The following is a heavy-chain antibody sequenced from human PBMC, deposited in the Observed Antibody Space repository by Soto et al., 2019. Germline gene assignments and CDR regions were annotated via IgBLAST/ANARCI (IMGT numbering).Heavy chain of an antibody. V-gene: IGHV4-31*03. CDR1: GGSISSGGYY. J-gene: IGHJ4*02. CDR2: MYYSGST. Sequence: QVQLQESGPGLVKPSQTLSLTCTVSGGSISSGGYYWSWIRQHPGKGLEWIGYMYYSGSTYYDPSLKIRITITVDTSKTKFSLKLGSVTAADAAVYYCARGVTMVRGVALFYFDYWGQGTLVTVSS. CDR3: ARGVTMVRGVALFYFDY. D-gene: IGHD3-10*01.